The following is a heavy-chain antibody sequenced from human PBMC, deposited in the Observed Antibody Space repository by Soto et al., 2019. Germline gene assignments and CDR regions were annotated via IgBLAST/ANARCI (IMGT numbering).Heavy chain of an antibody. CDR2: IYYSGST. Sequence: SLTCTVSGGSISSGGYYWSWIRQHPGKGLEWIGYIYYSGSTYYNPSLKSRVTISVDTSKNQFSLKLSSVTAADTAVYYCASGEVKGWELLRNYYYYGMDVWGQGTTVTVS. V-gene: IGHV4-31*03. J-gene: IGHJ6*02. CDR3: ASGEVKGWELLRNYYYYGMDV. D-gene: IGHD1-26*01. CDR1: GGSISSGGYY.